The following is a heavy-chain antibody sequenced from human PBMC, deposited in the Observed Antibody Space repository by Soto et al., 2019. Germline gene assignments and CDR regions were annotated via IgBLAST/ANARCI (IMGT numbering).Heavy chain of an antibody. J-gene: IGHJ5*02. CDR2: IYWDDEK. CDR1: GFSLSTSGVG. D-gene: IGHD3-3*02. CDR3: AHLRINYNCFDP. Sequence: QITLKESGPQLVKPTQTLTLTCTFSGFSLSTSGVGVGWVRQPPGKALEWLAVIYWDDEKRYSPSLKSRLTITKDTSKNQVVLTMTNMDPMDTGTYYCAHLRINYNCFDPWGQGTLVTVSS. V-gene: IGHV2-5*02.